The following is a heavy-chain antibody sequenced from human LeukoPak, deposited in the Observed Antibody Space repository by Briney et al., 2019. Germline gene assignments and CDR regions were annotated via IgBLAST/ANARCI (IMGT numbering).Heavy chain of an antibody. CDR2: IYTSGST. J-gene: IGHJ5*02. D-gene: IGHD6-13*01. CDR3: ARGSVGSSSPWFDP. V-gene: IGHV4-4*07. CDR1: GGSISSYY. Sequence: PSETLSLTCTVSGGSISSYYWSWIRRPAGKGLEWIGRIYTSGSTNYNPSLKSRVTMSVATSKNQFSLKLSSVTAADTAVYYCARGSVGSSSPWFDPWGQGTLVTVSS.